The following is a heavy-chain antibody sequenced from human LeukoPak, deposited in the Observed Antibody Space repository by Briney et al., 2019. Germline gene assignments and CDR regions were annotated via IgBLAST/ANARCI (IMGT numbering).Heavy chain of an antibody. V-gene: IGHV3-23*01. CDR1: GFTFSSYA. J-gene: IGHJ4*02. D-gene: IGHD3-22*01. CDR2: ISGSGGST. CDR3: AKGATYYYDSSGYYFDY. Sequence: PGGSLRLSCAASGFTFSSYAMSWVRQAPGKGLEWVSAISGSGGSTYYADSVKGRFTISRDNSTNTLYLQMNSLRAEDTAVYYCAKGATYYYDSSGYYFDYWGQGTLVTVSS.